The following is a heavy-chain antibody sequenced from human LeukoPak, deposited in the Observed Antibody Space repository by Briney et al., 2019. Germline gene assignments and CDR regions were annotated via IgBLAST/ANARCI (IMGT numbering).Heavy chain of an antibody. Sequence: PGGSLRLSCAASGFTFSSYAMSWVRQAPGKGLEWVSAISGSGGSTYYADSVKGRFTISRDNSKNTLYLQMNSPRAEDTAVYYCAKATPNDFWSGYIASFDYWGQGTLVTVSS. CDR1: GFTFSSYA. CDR2: ISGSGGST. CDR3: AKATPNDFWSGYIASFDY. J-gene: IGHJ4*02. D-gene: IGHD3-3*01. V-gene: IGHV3-23*01.